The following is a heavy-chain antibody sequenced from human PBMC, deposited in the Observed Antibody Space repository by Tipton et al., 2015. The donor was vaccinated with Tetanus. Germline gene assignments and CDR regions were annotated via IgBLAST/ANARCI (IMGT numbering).Heavy chain of an antibody. Sequence: TLSLTCTVSGGFISSYNYYWGWIRQAPGKGLEWIGSIYYSGSAYYNPSLRSRVTMSVDTSKMQFSLKLASVTAADTAVYFCARAGRSQDLDYWGQGIQVTVSS. CDR2: IYYSGSA. CDR1: GGFISSYNYY. J-gene: IGHJ4*02. V-gene: IGHV4-39*01. D-gene: IGHD1-26*01. CDR3: ARAGRSQDLDY.